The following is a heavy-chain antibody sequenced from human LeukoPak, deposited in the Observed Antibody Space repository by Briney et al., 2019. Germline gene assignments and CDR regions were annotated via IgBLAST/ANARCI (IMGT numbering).Heavy chain of an antibody. CDR1: GFTFSSYD. Sequence: GGSLRLSCAASGFTFSSYDMHWVRQATGKGLEWVSAIGTAGDTYYPGSVKGRFTISRENAKNSLYLQMNSLGAADTSVYYCARDPRYPYQYDSDSGGFSLDYWGQGTLVTVSS. D-gene: IGHD3-22*01. J-gene: IGHJ4*02. CDR2: IGTAGDT. CDR3: ARDPRYPYQYDSDSGGFSLDY. V-gene: IGHV3-13*01.